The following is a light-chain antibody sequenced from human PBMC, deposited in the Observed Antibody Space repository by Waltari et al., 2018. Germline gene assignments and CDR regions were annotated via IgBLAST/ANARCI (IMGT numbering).Light chain of an antibody. V-gene: IGLV2-14*01. CDR2: DVN. CDR3: TSYTSTNTLGI. J-gene: IGLJ2*01. Sequence: QSALTQPASVSGSPGQSITISGTGPSSDVGASNYVSWYQHHPGKTPKLIIYDVNNRPSGISNRFSGSKSGNTASLTISGLQAEDEADYYCTSYTSTNTLGIFGGGTKLTVL. CDR1: SSDVGASNY.